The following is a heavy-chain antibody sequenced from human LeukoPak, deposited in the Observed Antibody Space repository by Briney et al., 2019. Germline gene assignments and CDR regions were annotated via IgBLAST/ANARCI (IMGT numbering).Heavy chain of an antibody. CDR2: IHYSRST. CDR3: ARHDDILTGYFHFDY. D-gene: IGHD3-9*01. J-gene: IGHJ4*02. CDR1: GGSISSYY. V-gene: IGHV4-59*08. Sequence: PSETLSLTCTVSGGSISSYYWTWIRQPPGKGLEWIGYIHYSRSTYYNPSLKSRVSISVDTSKNQFSLKLSSVTAADTAVYYCARHDDILTGYFHFDYWGQGTLVTVSS.